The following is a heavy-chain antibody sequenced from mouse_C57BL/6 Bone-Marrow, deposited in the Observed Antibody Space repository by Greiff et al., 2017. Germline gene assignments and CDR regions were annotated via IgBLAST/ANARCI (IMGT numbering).Heavy chain of an antibody. Sequence: QVQLQHSGAELVKPGASVKISCKASGYAFSSYWMNWVKQRPGKGLEWIGQIFPEDGDTNYNGKFKGKATLTADKSSSTAYMQLSILTSEDSAVYCCARGAYWGQGTLVTVSA. CDR3: ARGAY. CDR2: IFPEDGDT. V-gene: IGHV1-80*01. CDR1: GYAFSSYW. J-gene: IGHJ3*01.